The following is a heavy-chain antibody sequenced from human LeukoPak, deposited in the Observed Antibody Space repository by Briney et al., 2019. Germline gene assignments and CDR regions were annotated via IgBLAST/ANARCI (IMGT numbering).Heavy chain of an antibody. CDR3: ARKAYCFDY. CDR2: ISYSGST. Sequence: SETLSLTCTVSCDSINDYYWSWIRQPPGKGLEWIGYISYSGSTNYNPSLKSRVTISVDTSKKQFSLKVSSVTAADTAVYYCARKAYCFDYWGQGTLVTVSS. V-gene: IGHV4-59*01. CDR1: CDSINDYY. J-gene: IGHJ4*02.